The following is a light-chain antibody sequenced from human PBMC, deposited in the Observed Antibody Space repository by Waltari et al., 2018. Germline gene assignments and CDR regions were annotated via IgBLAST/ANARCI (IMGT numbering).Light chain of an antibody. CDR2: DVS. CDR1: QNVGSQ. V-gene: IGKV3-11*01. Sequence: ELVLKQSPATLSVSPGERAALSCKASQNVGSQLGWYQQRPGQPPRLLIDDVSNRASGVPARFSGSGSGTDFTLTISSLEPEDVAVYYCQQRDSWPLTFGGGTKVEIK. CDR3: QQRDSWPLT. J-gene: IGKJ4*01.